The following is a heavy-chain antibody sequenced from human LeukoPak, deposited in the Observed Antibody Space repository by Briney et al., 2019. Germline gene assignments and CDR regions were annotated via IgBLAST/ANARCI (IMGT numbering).Heavy chain of an antibody. D-gene: IGHD1-26*01. CDR3: AINLVVGAYAFDI. Sequence: GASVKVSCKASGYTFTSYDINWVRQATGQGLEWMGWMNPNSGNTGYAQKFQGRVTITRNTSISTAYMELSSLRSEDTAVYYCAINLVVGAYAFDIWGQGTMVTVSS. J-gene: IGHJ3*02. V-gene: IGHV1-8*03. CDR2: MNPNSGNT. CDR1: GYTFTSYD.